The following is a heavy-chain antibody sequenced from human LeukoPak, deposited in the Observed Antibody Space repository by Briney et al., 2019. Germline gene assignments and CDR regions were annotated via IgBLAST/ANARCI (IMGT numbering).Heavy chain of an antibody. Sequence: SETLSLTCTVSGGSMNSHYWSWIRQPPGKGLEWIGYMLDTVSTKDNPSLKSRFTLSADTSKNQFSLRLNSVTAADTAVYYCATIKRGNIYGYFDFWGQGILVTVSS. J-gene: IGHJ4*02. D-gene: IGHD5-18*01. V-gene: IGHV4-59*11. CDR1: GGSMNSHY. CDR3: ATIKRGNIYGYFDF. CDR2: MLDTVST.